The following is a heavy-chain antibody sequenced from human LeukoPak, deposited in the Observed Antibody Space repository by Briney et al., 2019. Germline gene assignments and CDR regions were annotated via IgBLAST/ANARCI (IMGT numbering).Heavy chain of an antibody. CDR1: GFTFSSYA. V-gene: IGHV3-30*04. CDR3: ARDGSYSSGWRGFDY. D-gene: IGHD6-19*01. J-gene: IGHJ4*02. Sequence: GGSLRLSCAASGFTFSSYAMHWVRQAPGKGLEWVAVISYDGSNKYYADSVKGRFTISRDNSKNTLYLQMNSLRAEDTAVYYCARDGSYSSGWRGFDYWGQGTLVTVSS. CDR2: ISYDGSNK.